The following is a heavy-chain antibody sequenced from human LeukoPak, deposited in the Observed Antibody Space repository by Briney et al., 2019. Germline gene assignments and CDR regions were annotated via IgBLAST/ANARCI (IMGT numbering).Heavy chain of an antibody. Sequence: GSLRLSCAASGFAFSYYGMHWVRQAPGKGLEWVAVISYDGSNKYYADSVKGRFTISRDNSKNTLFLQMNSLRAGDTAVYYCAKDPSMYGDAYYFDYWGQGALVTVSS. V-gene: IGHV3-30*18. CDR1: GFAFSYYG. D-gene: IGHD4-17*01. CDR2: ISYDGSNK. J-gene: IGHJ4*02. CDR3: AKDPSMYGDAYYFDY.